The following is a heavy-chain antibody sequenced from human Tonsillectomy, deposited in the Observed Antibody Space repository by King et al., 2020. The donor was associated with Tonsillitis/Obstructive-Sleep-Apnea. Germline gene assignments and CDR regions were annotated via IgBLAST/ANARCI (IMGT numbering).Heavy chain of an antibody. J-gene: IGHJ4*02. CDR3: ARGPGFDSSTYYVH. Sequence: VQLVESGGGLVKPGGSLRLSCAASGFTFSDFYMSWVRQAPGKGLEWVSYISRSSSDRNSADSVKGRFTISRDNAKNSLSLQMNSLRAEDTSVYYCARGPGFDSSTYYVHWGQGTLVTVSS. CDR1: GFTFSDFY. V-gene: IGHV3-11*05. D-gene: IGHD3-22*01. CDR2: ISRSSSDR.